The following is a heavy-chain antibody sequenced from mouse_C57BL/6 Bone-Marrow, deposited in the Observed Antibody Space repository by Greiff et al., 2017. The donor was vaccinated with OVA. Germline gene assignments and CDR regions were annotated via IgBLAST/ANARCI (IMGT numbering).Heavy chain of an antibody. J-gene: IGHJ4*01. CDR1: GYTFTDYY. V-gene: IGHV1-19*01. CDR2: INPYNGGT. Sequence: VQLQQSGPVLVKPGASVKMSCKASGYTFTDYYMNWVKQSHGKSLEWIGVINPYNGGTSYNQKFKGKATLTVDKSSSTAYMERNSLTSEDAAVYYCARYYGAMDYWGQGTSGTVSS. D-gene: IGHD1-1*02. CDR3: ARYYGAMDY.